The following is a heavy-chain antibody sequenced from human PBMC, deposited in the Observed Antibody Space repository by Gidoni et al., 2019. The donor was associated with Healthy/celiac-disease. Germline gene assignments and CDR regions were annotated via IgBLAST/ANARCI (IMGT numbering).Heavy chain of an antibody. Sequence: EVQLLESGGGLVQPGGSLSLSCAASGFTFSSYALSWVRQPPGKGLEWVSAISGSGGSTYYADSVKGRFTISRDNSKNTLYLQMNTLRAEDTAVYYCAKIGPPGVGTSSDYWGQGTLVTVSS. J-gene: IGHJ4*02. CDR2: ISGSGGST. V-gene: IGHV3-23*01. D-gene: IGHD1-26*01. CDR3: AKIGPPGVGTSSDY. CDR1: GFTFSSYA.